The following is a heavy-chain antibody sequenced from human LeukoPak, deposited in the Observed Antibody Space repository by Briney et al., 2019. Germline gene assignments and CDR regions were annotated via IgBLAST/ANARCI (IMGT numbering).Heavy chain of an antibody. V-gene: IGHV3-23*01. J-gene: IGHJ4*02. CDR2: ISGTGGRT. Sequence: GGSLRLSCAASGFTFSTYAVSWVRQAPGKGLEWVSDISGTGGRTYYADSVKGRFTISRDNSKNTVDLLMNSLRAEDTAIYYCARDVPYYYDSSGYYSPFDCWGQGTLVTVSS. CDR1: GFTFSTYA. D-gene: IGHD3-22*01. CDR3: ARDVPYYYDSSGYYSPFDC.